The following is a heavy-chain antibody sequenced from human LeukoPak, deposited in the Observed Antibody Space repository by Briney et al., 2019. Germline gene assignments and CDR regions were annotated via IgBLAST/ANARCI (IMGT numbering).Heavy chain of an antibody. CDR1: GFSLSTSGVG. CDR2: TYWNDDK. V-gene: IGHV2-5*01. CDR3: AHFGAYYDSSGYINWFDP. Sequence: SGPTLVKPTQTLTLACTFSGFSLSTSGVGVGWIRQPPGKALEWLALTYWNDDKRYSPSLKSRLTITKDTSKNQVVLTMTNMDPVDTATYYCAHFGAYYDSSGYINWFDPWGQGTLVTVSS. J-gene: IGHJ5*02. D-gene: IGHD3-22*01.